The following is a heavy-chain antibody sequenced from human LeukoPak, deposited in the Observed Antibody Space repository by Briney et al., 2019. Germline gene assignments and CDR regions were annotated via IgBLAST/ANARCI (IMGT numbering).Heavy chain of an antibody. CDR1: GGSITSYF. CDR3: ARSNSGSYYSFAFDF. V-gene: IGHV4-4*07. CDR2: IYSSGST. Sequence: PSETLSLTCTVSGGSITSYFWSWIRQPAGKGLEWIGRIYSSGSTNYKPSLKSRVTLSVDTSKNQFSLKLNSVTAADTAVYYCARSNSGSYYSFAFDFWGQGTLVTVSS. J-gene: IGHJ4*02. D-gene: IGHD3-10*01.